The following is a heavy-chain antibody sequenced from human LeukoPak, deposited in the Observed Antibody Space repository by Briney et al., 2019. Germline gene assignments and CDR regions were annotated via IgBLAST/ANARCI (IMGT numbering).Heavy chain of an antibody. CDR3: AISREYSSSPGDY. V-gene: IGHV4-59*01. CDR1: GGSTNYYY. J-gene: IGHJ4*02. Sequence: SETLSLTXTVSGGSTNYYYWSWIRQPPGKGLEYIGYIYSSGSTNYNPSLKRRVTMSVDTSKNQFSLKLSSVTAADTAVYYCAISREYSSSPGDYWGPGTLVTVSS. D-gene: IGHD6-6*01. CDR2: IYSSGST.